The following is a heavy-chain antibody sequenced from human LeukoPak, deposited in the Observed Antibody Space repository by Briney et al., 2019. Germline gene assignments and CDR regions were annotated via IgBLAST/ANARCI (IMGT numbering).Heavy chain of an antibody. CDR3: ARSLRGYDILTGYSSDWYFDL. V-gene: IGHV4-4*07. Sequence: SETLSLTCTVSGGSISSYYWSWTRQPAGKGLEWIGRIYTSGRTNYNPSLKSRVTMSVDTSKIQFSLKLSSVTAVDTAVYYCARSLRGYDILTGYSSDWYFDLWGRGTLVTVSS. CDR1: GGSISSYY. D-gene: IGHD3-9*01. J-gene: IGHJ2*01. CDR2: IYTSGRT.